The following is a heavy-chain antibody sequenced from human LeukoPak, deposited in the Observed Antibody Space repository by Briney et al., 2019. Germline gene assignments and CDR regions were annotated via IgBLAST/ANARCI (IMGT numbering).Heavy chain of an antibody. J-gene: IGHJ3*02. CDR2: ISYSGST. CDR1: GGSISSYY. CDR3: ARRYRSDAFDI. D-gene: IGHD1-1*01. Sequence: SETLSLTCTVSGGSISSYYWNWIRQPPGKGLEWIGYISYSGSTNYNPSLKSRVTISVDTSKNQFSLKLSSVTAADTAVYYCARRYRSDAFDIWGQGTMVTVSS. V-gene: IGHV4-59*01.